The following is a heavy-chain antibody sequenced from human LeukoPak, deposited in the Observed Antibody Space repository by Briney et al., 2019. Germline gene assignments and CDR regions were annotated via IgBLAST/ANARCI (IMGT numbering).Heavy chain of an antibody. V-gene: IGHV3-53*01. CDR1: GFTFSSYE. D-gene: IGHD3-3*01. CDR2: IYSGGST. CDR3: ARVGIFGVVIDY. Sequence: HPGGSLRLSCAASGFTFSSYEMNWVRQAPGKGLEWVSVIYSGGSTYYADSVKGRFTISRDNSKNTLYLQMNSLRAEDTAVYYCARVGIFGVVIDYWGQGTLVTVSS. J-gene: IGHJ4*02.